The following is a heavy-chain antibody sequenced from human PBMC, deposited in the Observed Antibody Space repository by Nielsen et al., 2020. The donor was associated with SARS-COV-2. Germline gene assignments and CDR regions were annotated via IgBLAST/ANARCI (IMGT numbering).Heavy chain of an antibody. D-gene: IGHD3-22*01. V-gene: IGHV4-30-4*01. CDR2: IYYSGST. J-gene: IGHJ3*02. Sequence: SETLSLTCTVSGDSISSGDYYWSWIRQPPGKGLEWIGYIYYSGSTYYNPSLKSRVTISVDTSKNQFSLKLSSVTAADTAVYYCARAPITMIVVVNAFDIWSQGTMVTVSS. CDR1: GDSISSGDYY. CDR3: ARAPITMIVVVNAFDI.